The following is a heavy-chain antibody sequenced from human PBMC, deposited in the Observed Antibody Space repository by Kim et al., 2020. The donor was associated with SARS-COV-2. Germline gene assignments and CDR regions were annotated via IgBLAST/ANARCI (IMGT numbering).Heavy chain of an antibody. V-gene: IGHV1-69*04. Sequence: KVSCKASGGTFSSYAISWVRQAPGQGLEWMGRIIPILGIANYAQKLQGRVTITADKSTSTAYMELSSLRSEDTAVYYCARAKQRGDYDFWSGPPDYGMDVWGQGTTVTVSS. D-gene: IGHD3-3*01. J-gene: IGHJ6*02. CDR1: GGTFSSYA. CDR2: IIPILGIA. CDR3: ARAKQRGDYDFWSGPPDYGMDV.